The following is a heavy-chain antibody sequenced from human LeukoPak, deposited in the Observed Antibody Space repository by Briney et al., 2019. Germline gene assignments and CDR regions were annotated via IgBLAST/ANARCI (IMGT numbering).Heavy chain of an antibody. D-gene: IGHD3-22*01. J-gene: IGHJ4*02. Sequence: GASVKVSCKASGYTFTSYAMHWVRQMPGKGLEWMGIIYPGDSDTRYSPSFQGQATISADKSISTAYLQWSSLKASDTAMYYCARRSGYYSSGVADYWGQGTLVTVSS. CDR2: IYPGDSDT. CDR3: ARRSGYYSSGVADY. CDR1: GYTFTSYA. V-gene: IGHV5-51*01.